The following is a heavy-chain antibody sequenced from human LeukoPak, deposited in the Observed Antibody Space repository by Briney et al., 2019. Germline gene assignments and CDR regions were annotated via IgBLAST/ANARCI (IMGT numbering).Heavy chain of an antibody. Sequence: SETLSLICSVSGASINSYYWNWIRQSPGKGLEWLGNIHYRGTTNYNPSLKSRVTLSLDSSKSQFALKVTSVTAADTAVYYCATLRSGSGNWYFDLWGRGTLVTVSS. CDR1: GASINSYY. D-gene: IGHD3-10*01. CDR3: ATLRSGSGNWYFDL. CDR2: IHYRGTT. J-gene: IGHJ2*01. V-gene: IGHV4-59*13.